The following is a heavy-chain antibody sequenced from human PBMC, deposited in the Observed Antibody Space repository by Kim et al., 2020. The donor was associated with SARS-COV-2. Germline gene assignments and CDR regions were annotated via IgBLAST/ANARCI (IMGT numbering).Heavy chain of an antibody. CDR1: GGSISSSSFY. J-gene: IGHJ4*02. CDR3: ASRDGYNLCLVY. Sequence: SETLSLTCTVSGGSISSSSFYWGWIRQSPGKGLEWIGSIHYTGSTYYNPSLKSRVTISVDTSKNQFSLKLSSVTAADTAVYYCASRDGYNLCLVYRGQGT. V-gene: IGHV4-39*01. CDR2: IHYTGST. D-gene: IGHD5-12*01.